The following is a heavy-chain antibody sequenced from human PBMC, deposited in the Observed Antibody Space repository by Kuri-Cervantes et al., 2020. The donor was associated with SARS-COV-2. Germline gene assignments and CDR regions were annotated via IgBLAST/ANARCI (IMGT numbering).Heavy chain of an antibody. D-gene: IGHD2-2*01. J-gene: IGHJ4*02. V-gene: IGHV4-38-2*02. Sequence: SETLSLTGTVSGYSISSGNYWGWIRQPPGKGLGWIGSIYYSGSTYYNPSLKSRVTISVVPSKNQFSLKLSSVTAADTAVYYCARLPRVVVPSASFDYWGQGTLVTVSS. CDR2: IYYSGST. CDR3: ARLPRVVVPSASFDY. CDR1: GYSISSGNY.